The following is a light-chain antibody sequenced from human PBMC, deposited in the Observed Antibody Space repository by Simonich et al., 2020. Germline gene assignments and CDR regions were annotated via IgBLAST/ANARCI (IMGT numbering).Light chain of an antibody. V-gene: IGKV2D-29*02. Sequence: DIVMTQTPLSLSVTPGQPASISCKSSQILLHCDGKTYLDWYLQKPGQSPQLLIYEGSHRCSGVPGRFSGSGSGTDFTLKISRVEAEDVGVYYCMQSIQLPLYTFGQGTKLEIK. J-gene: IGKJ2*01. CDR1: QILLHCDGKTY. CDR2: EGS. CDR3: MQSIQLPLYT.